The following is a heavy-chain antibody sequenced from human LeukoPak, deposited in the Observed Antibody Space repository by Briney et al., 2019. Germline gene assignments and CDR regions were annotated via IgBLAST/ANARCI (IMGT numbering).Heavy chain of an antibody. D-gene: IGHD6-13*01. V-gene: IGHV1-46*01. CDR2: INPSGGST. CDR3: ARDRDRYSSSWYVGYYFGY. Sequence: ASVKVSCKASGYTFTSYYMHWVRQAPGQGLEWMGIINPSGGSTSYAQKFQGRVTMTRDTSTSTVYMELSSLRSEDTAVYYCARDRDRYSSSWYVGYYFGYWGQGTLVTVSS. CDR1: GYTFTSYY. J-gene: IGHJ4*02.